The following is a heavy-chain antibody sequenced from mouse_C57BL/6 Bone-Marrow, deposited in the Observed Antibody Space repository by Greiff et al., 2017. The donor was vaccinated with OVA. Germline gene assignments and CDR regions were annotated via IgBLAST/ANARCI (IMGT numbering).Heavy chain of an antibody. V-gene: IGHV1-64*01. CDR1: GYTFTSYW. CDR3: ARYDNADSSWFAY. D-gene: IGHD1-1*01. Sequence: QVQLQQPGAELVKPGASVKLSCKASGYTFTSYWMHWVKQRPGQGLEWIGMIHPNSGSTNYNEKFKSKATLTVDKSSSTAYMQLSRLTSDDSAVYDFARYDNADSSWFAYWGQGTLVTVTA. CDR2: IHPNSGST. J-gene: IGHJ3*01.